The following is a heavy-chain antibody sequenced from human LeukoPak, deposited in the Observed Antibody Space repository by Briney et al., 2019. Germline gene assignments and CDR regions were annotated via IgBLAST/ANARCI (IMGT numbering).Heavy chain of an antibody. CDR2: IIPIFGTA. V-gene: IGHV1-69*05. D-gene: IGHD3-9*01. CDR1: GGTFSSYA. Sequence: SVKVSCKASGGTFSSYAISWVRQAPGQGLEWMGGIIPIFGTANYAQKFQGRVTITTDGSTSTAYMELSSLRSEDTAVYYCARGYDILTGSYYFDYWGQGTLVTVSS. J-gene: IGHJ4*02. CDR3: ARGYDILTGSYYFDY.